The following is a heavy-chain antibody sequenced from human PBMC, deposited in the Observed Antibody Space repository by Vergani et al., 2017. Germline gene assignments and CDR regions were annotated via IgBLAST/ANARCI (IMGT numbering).Heavy chain of an antibody. D-gene: IGHD3-22*01. CDR3: AADHYYDSSGYYY. CDR2: INAGNGNT. CDR1: GYTFTSYA. Sequence: QVQLVQSGAEVKKPGASVKVSCKASGYTFTSYAMHWVRQAPGQRLEWMGWINAGNGNTKYSQKFQGRVTITRDMSTSTAYMELSSLRSEDTAVYYCAADHYYDSSGYYYWGQGTLVTVSS. J-gene: IGHJ4*02. V-gene: IGHV1-3*01.